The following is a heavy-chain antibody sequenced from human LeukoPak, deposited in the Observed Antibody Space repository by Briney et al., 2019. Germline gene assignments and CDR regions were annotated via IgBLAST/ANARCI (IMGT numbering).Heavy chain of an antibody. J-gene: IGHJ5*02. D-gene: IGHD3-9*01. CDR2: IYPGDSDT. CDR1: GYSFTSYW. CDR3: ATTGGTAYYDILTGLDP. Sequence: GESPKISCKGSGYSFTSYWIGWVRQMPGKGLEWMGIIYPGDSDTRYSPSFQGQVTISADKSISTAYLQWSSLKASDTAMYYCATTGGTAYYDILTGLDPWGQGTLVTVSS. V-gene: IGHV5-51*01.